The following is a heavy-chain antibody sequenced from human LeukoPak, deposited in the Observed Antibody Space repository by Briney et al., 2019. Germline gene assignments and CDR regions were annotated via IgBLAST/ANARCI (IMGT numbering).Heavy chain of an antibody. D-gene: IGHD3-10*01. CDR2: ISYDGSDK. CDR1: GFSISNYG. J-gene: IGHJ6*02. V-gene: IGHV3-30*18. Sequence: GRSLRLSCAASGFSISNYGMHWVRQAPGKGLEWVAVISYDGSDKYYADSVKGRFTISRDNSKNTLYLQMNSLRAEDTAVYYCAKGTVGGTMVRGVIRTYYYGIDVWGLGTTVTVSS. CDR3: AKGTVGGTMVRGVIRTYYYGIDV.